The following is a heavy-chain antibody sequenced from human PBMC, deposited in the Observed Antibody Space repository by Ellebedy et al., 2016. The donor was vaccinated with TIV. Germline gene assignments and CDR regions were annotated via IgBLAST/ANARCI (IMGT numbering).Heavy chain of an antibody. CDR2: ISAYNGNT. CDR3: ARDLGVVDY. V-gene: IGHV1-18*01. Sequence: ASVKVSXXASGYTFTSYAMHWVRQAPGQGLEWMGWISAYNGNTNYAQKLQGRVTMTTDTSTSTAYMELRSLRSDDTAVYYCARDLGVVDYWGQGTLVTVSS. D-gene: IGHD3-16*01. CDR1: GYTFTSYA. J-gene: IGHJ4*02.